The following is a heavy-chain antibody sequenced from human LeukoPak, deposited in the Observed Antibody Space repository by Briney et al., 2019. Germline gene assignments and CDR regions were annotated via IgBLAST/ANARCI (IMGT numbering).Heavy chain of an antibody. Sequence: KASETLSLTCTVSGGSITSSSYYWGWIRQPPGKGLEWIGSIYYTESTFYNPSLKSRVTISVDTSKNQFSIKLSSVTAADTVVYFCARGLRDGYTLFYFDYWGQGTLVTVSS. D-gene: IGHD5-24*01. V-gene: IGHV4-39*01. CDR2: IYYTEST. CDR1: GGSITSSSYY. J-gene: IGHJ4*02. CDR3: ARGLRDGYTLFYFDY.